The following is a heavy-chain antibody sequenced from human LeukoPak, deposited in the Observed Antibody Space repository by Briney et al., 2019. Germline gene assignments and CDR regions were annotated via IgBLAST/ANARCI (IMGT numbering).Heavy chain of an antibody. CDR2: IYYTGDT. CDR3: ATYCSSTSCPDNWFDP. D-gene: IGHD2-2*01. Sequence: PSQTLSLTCTVSGGSISIAGYYWSWIRQHSGKGLEWIGYIYYTGDTYYIPSLKSRVTISADTSENQFSLKLTSVTAADTAVYYCATYCSSTSCPDNWFDPWGQGTLVTVSS. CDR1: GGSISIAGYY. J-gene: IGHJ5*02. V-gene: IGHV4-31*03.